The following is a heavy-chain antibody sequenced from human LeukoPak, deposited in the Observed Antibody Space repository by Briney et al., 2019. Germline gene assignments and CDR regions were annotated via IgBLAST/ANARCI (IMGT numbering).Heavy chain of an antibody. D-gene: IGHD3-3*01. J-gene: IGHJ6*02. V-gene: IGHV3-33*01. CDR1: GFPFSSYG. CDR3: ARGYYDFWSGYFYYYYGMDV. Sequence: GGSLRLSCVASGFPFSSYGMHWVRQAPGKGLEWVAVIWSVGGAEYYADSVKGRFTISRDNSKNTLYLQMNSLRAEDTAVYYCARGYYDFWSGYFYYYYGMDVWGQGTTVTVSS. CDR2: IWSVGGAE.